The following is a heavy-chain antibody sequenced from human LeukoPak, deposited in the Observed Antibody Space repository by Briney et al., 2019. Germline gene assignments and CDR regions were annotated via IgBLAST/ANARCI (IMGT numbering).Heavy chain of an antibody. J-gene: IGHJ4*02. CDR3: ARFSPYCSSTSCYVDY. D-gene: IGHD2-2*01. Sequence: SETLSLTCTVSGGSISSYYWSWIRQPPGKGLEWIGYIYYSGSTNYNPSLKSRATISVDTSKNEFSLKLSSVTAADTAVYYCARFSPYCSSTSCYVDYWGQGSLVTVSS. V-gene: IGHV4-59*08. CDR2: IYYSGST. CDR1: GGSISSYY.